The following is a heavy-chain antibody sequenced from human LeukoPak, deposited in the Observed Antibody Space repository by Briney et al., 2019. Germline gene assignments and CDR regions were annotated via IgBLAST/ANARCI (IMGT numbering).Heavy chain of an antibody. CDR2: ISSSSRII. D-gene: IGHD3-10*01. V-gene: IGHV3-48*02. CDR3: ARDRGLTSGSDPSQNGDYHFDY. J-gene: IGHJ4*02. CDR1: GITFSRYS. Sequence: PGGSLRLSCAASGITFSRYSMNWVRQAPGKGLEWVSHISSSSRIIYYADSVKGRFTISRDNAKNSLYLQMSSLRDEDTAVYYCARDRGLTSGSDPSQNGDYHFDYWGQGTLVTVSS.